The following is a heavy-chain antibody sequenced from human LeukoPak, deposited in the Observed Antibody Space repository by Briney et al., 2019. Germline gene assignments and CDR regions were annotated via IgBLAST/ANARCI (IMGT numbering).Heavy chain of an antibody. CDR2: ISDDENT. CDR1: GGSFNSRNYY. Sequence: PSETLSLTCIVSGGSFNSRNYYWGWLRQPPGQGLEWVGHISDDENTHSNPSLKSRVTITVDASKDQLSLNLLSVTAADTAVYYCVRLGDFGTLHFYFYMDVWGKGTTVTVS. D-gene: IGHD3-16*01. V-gene: IGHV4-39*01. CDR3: VRLGDFGTLHFYFYMDV. J-gene: IGHJ6*03.